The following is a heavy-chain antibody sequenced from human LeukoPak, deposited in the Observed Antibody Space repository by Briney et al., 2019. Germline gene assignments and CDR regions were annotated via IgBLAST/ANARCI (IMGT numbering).Heavy chain of an antibody. J-gene: IGHJ4*02. CDR2: IDPSDSYT. D-gene: IGHD3-9*01. V-gene: IGHV5-10-1*01. CDR1: GYSFTSYW. Sequence: GESLQISCKGSGYSFTSYWISWVRQMPGKGLEWMGRIDPSDSYTNYSPSFQGHVTISADKSISTAYLQWSSLRASDTAMYYCARLDYDILIGYFAGFDYWGQGTLVTVSS. CDR3: ARLDYDILIGYFAGFDY.